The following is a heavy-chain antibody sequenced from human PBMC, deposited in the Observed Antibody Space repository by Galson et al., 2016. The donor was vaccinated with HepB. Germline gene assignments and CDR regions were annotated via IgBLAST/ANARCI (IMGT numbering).Heavy chain of an antibody. CDR1: GYTLSELS. D-gene: IGHD6-19*01. V-gene: IGHV1-24*01. CDR3: AIEYSSGWDLDH. CDR2: SDPEDGET. J-gene: IGHJ4*02. Sequence: SVKVSCKVSGYTLSELSMHWVRQAPGKGLEWMGRSDPEDGETIHTQNFQGRVTMTEDTSTDSAYVELSSLRSEDTAMYYCAIEYSSGWDLDHWGQGTLVTVSS.